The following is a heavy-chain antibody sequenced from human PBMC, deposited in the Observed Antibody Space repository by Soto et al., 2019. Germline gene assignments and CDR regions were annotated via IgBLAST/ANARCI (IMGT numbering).Heavy chain of an antibody. V-gene: IGHV4-59*01. D-gene: IGHD3-16*01. CDR2: IYYSGST. CDR3: ERGRLTTFQD. J-gene: IGHJ4*02. CDR1: GGSISSYY. Sequence: SETLSLTCTFSGGSISSYYWSWIRQPPGKGLEWIGYIYYSGSTNYDPSLKRRVTISVDTSKNQFSLKLSSVTAADTAVYYCERGRLTTFQDWGRGTLVTVSS.